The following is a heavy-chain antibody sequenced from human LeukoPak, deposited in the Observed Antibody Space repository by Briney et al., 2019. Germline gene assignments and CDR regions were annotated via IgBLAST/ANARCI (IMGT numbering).Heavy chain of an antibody. Sequence: SETLSLTCSVSGGSSSNYYWSWIRQPPGRGLEWIGYIYYSGSTNSNASLKSRVTISVDTSKNQFSLKLSSVTAADTAVYYCARLVALGQAYWGQGTLVTVSS. CDR3: ARLVALGQAY. V-gene: IGHV4-59*08. D-gene: IGHD1/OR15-1a*01. CDR2: IYYSGST. CDR1: GGSSSNYY. J-gene: IGHJ4*02.